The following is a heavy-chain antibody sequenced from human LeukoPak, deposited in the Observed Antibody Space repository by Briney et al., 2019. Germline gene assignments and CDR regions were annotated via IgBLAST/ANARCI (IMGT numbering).Heavy chain of an antibody. CDR3: ARSIAAAGTWFDY. D-gene: IGHD6-13*01. V-gene: IGHV3-30-3*01. CDR2: ISYDGSNK. J-gene: IGHJ4*02. CDR1: GFTFSSYA. Sequence: GRSLRLSCAASGFTFSSYAMHWVRQAPGKGLEWVAVISYDGSNKYYADSVKGRFTISRDNSKNTLYLQMNSLRAEDTAVYYCARSIAAAGTWFDYWGQGTLVTVSS.